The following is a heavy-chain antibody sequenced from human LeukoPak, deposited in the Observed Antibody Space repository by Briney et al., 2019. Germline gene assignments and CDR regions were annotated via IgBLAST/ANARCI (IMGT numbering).Heavy chain of an antibody. Sequence: KTGGSLRLSCAASGFTFSSYSMNWVRQAPGKGLEWVSSISSSSSYIYYADSVKGRFTISRDNAKNSLYLQMNSLRAEDTAVYYCARDNTADYDFWSGYYSYYYYMDVWGKGTTVTVSS. V-gene: IGHV3-21*01. CDR1: GFTFSSYS. D-gene: IGHD3-3*01. CDR3: ARDNTADYDFWSGYYSYYYYMDV. J-gene: IGHJ6*03. CDR2: ISSSSSYI.